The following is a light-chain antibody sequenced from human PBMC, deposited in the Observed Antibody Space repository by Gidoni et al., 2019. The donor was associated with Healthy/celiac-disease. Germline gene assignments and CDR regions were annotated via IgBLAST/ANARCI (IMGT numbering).Light chain of an antibody. CDR3: CSYAGSSTVVV. CDR1: SSDVGSYNL. V-gene: IGLV2-23*01. CDR2: EGS. Sequence: QSALTQPASVSGSPGQSITISCTGTSSDVGSYNLVSWSQQHPGKAPKLMIYEGSKRPAGVSNRFPGSKSGNTASLTISGLQAEDEADYYCCSYAGSSTVVVFGGGTKLTVL. J-gene: IGLJ2*01.